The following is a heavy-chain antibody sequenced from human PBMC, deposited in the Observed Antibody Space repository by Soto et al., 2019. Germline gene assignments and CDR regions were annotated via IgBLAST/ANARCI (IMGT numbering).Heavy chain of an antibody. Sequence: GGSLILSCAASGFTFSSYGMHWVRQAPGKGLEWVAVISYDGSNKYYADSVKGRFTISRDNSKNTLYLQMNSLRAEDTAVYYCAKVGSVAVVYFDYWGQGTLVTVYS. V-gene: IGHV3-30*18. CDR2: ISYDGSNK. J-gene: IGHJ4*02. CDR3: AKVGSVAVVYFDY. CDR1: GFTFSSYG. D-gene: IGHD6-19*01.